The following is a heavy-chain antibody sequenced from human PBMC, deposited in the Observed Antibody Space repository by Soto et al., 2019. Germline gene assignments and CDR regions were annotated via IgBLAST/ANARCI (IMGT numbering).Heavy chain of an antibody. CDR3: AILLMWYGDYYDAFDI. Sequence: ASVKVSCKASGYTFTSYAMHWVRQAPGQRLEWMGWINAGNGNTKYSQKFQGRVTITRDTSASTAYMELSSLRSEDTAVYYCAILLMWYGDYYDAFDIPGQRTMVTVSS. V-gene: IGHV1-3*01. CDR1: GYTFTSYA. J-gene: IGHJ3*02. D-gene: IGHD4-17*01. CDR2: INAGNGNT.